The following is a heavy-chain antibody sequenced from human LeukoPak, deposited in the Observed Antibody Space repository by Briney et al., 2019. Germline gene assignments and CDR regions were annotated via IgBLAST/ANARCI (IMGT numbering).Heavy chain of an antibody. D-gene: IGHD2-15*01. CDR1: GGAFGSCA. CDR3: ARDREVVVAATVSWFDP. J-gene: IGHJ5*02. CDR2: VIIILGVA. Sequence: SVNVSFTCSGGAFGSCAISWVWLGQGQGLEREGMVIIILGVANNSHQFQGRVTITADQSTSTAYMELSSLRSEDTAVYYWARDREVVVAATVSWFDPWGQGTLVTVSS. V-gene: IGHV1-69*04.